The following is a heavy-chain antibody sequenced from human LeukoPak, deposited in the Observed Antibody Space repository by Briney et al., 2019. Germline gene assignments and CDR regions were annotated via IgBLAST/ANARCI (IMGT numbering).Heavy chain of an antibody. CDR1: GFTFGSYA. CDR2: ISGSGGST. Sequence: GSLRLSCAASGFTFGSYAMSWVRQAPGKGLEWVSAISGSGGSTYYADSVKGRFTISRDNSKNTLYLQMNSLRAEDTAVYYCAKIAGRRTVAGTDSDYWGQGTLVTVSS. J-gene: IGHJ4*02. D-gene: IGHD6-19*01. CDR3: AKIAGRRTVAGTDSDY. V-gene: IGHV3-23*01.